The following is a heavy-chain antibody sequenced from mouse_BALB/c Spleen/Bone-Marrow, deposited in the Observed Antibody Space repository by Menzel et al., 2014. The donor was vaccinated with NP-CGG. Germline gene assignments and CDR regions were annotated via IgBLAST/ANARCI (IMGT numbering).Heavy chain of an antibody. CDR1: GYAFSSYW. CDR3: VRRGYYSSSYYFDY. J-gene: IGHJ2*01. Sequence: QVQLQQSGAELVRPGSSVKISCKASGYAFSSYWMNRVKQRPGQGLEWIGQIYPGDGDTNYNGKFKGKATLTADKSSSTAYMWLSSATPEYSAVSFCVRRGYYSSSYYFDYWGQGTPLTVSS. V-gene: IGHV1-80*01. D-gene: IGHD1-1*01. CDR2: IYPGDGDT.